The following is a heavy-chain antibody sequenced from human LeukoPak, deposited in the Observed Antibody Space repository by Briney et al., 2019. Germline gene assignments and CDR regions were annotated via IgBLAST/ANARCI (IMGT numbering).Heavy chain of an antibody. CDR2: ISSSGSTI. J-gene: IGHJ6*02. Sequence: GGSLRLSCAASGFTFSDYYMSWIRQAPGKGLEWVSYISSSGSTIYYADSVKGRFTISRDNAKNSLYLQMNSLRAEGTAVYYCARDLSSGYNDRNYYYGMDVWGQGTTVTVSS. V-gene: IGHV3-11*01. D-gene: IGHD3-22*01. CDR1: GFTFSDYY. CDR3: ARDLSSGYNDRNYYYGMDV.